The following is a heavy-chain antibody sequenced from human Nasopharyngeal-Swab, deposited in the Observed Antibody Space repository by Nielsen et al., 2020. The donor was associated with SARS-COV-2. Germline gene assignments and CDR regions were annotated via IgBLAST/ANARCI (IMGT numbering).Heavy chain of an antibody. D-gene: IGHD3-16*02. J-gene: IGHJ4*02. V-gene: IGHV3-23*01. Sequence: WTRQPPGKGLEWVSAISGSGGSTYYADSVKGRFTISRDNSKNTLYLQMNSLRAEDTAVYYCAKDRNDYIWGSYRLTFDYWGQGTLVTVSS. CDR3: AKDRNDYIWGSYRLTFDY. CDR2: ISGSGGST.